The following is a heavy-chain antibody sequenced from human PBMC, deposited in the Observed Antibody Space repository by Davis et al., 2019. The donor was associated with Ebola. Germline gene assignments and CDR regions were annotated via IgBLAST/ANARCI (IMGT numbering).Heavy chain of an antibody. CDR3: ARNVRQQLDAFDI. CDR2: INPSGGST. D-gene: IGHD6-13*01. Sequence: ASVKVSCKASGYTFTSYYMHWVRQAPGQGLEWMGIINPSGGSTSYAQKFQGRVTMTRDTSASTAYMELSSLRSEDTAVYYCARNVRQQLDAFDIWGQGTMVTVSS. CDR1: GYTFTSYY. J-gene: IGHJ3*02. V-gene: IGHV1-46*01.